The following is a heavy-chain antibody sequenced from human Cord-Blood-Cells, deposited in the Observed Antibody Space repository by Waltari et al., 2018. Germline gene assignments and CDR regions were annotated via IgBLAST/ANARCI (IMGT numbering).Heavy chain of an antibody. Sequence: QVQLQESGPGLVKPSETLSLTCAVPGYSISRGYYWGWIRQPPGKGLEWSGSIYHSGSTYYNPSLKSRVTISVDTSKNQFSLKLSSVTAADTAVYYCARSPLRYFDYWGQGTLVTVSS. CDR1: GYSISRGYY. D-gene: IGHD3-3*01. CDR3: ARSPLRYFDY. V-gene: IGHV4-38-2*01. J-gene: IGHJ4*02. CDR2: IYHSGST.